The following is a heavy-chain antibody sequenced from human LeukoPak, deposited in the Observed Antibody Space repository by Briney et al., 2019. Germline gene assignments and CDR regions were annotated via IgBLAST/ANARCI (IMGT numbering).Heavy chain of an antibody. CDR1: GFTFSSCS. Sequence: GGALRLSCPACGFTFSSCSMNWLRQAPGKGPEWLSYISSSSSNIYYAASVKGRFTISRDNAKNSLYLQMNSLRAYDTAVYYWADLHGGPFSPDYWGQGTLVTVSS. V-gene: IGHV3-48*01. D-gene: IGHD3-10*01. CDR2: ISSSSSNI. J-gene: IGHJ4*02. CDR3: ADLHGGPFSPDY.